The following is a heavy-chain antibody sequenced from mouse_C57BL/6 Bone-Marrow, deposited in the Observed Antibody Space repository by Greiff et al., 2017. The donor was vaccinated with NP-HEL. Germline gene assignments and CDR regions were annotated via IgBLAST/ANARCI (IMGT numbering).Heavy chain of an antibody. CDR3: ARANYRDY. CDR1: GYSITSGYY. D-gene: IGHD1-3*01. Sequence: EVKLQESGPGLVKPSQSLSLTCSVTGYSITSGYYWYWIRQFPGNKLEWMGYIRYDGSNNYNPTFKNRISITRETSKNQFFRKLNSVTTEDTATYYCARANYRDYWGQGTTLTVSA. V-gene: IGHV3-6*01. J-gene: IGHJ2*01. CDR2: IRYDGSN.